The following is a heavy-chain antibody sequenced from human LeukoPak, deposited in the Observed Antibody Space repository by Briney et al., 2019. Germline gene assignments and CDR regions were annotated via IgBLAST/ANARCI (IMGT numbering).Heavy chain of an antibody. CDR3: ASGLSGYSGYDFDY. CDR1: GGSISSYY. Sequence: SETLSLTCTVSGGSISSYYWSWIRQPPGKGLEWIGYIYYSGSTNYNPSLKSRVTISVDTSKNQFSLKLSSVTAADTVVYYCASGLSGYSGYDFDYWGQGTLVTVSS. V-gene: IGHV4-59*01. J-gene: IGHJ4*02. D-gene: IGHD5-12*01. CDR2: IYYSGST.